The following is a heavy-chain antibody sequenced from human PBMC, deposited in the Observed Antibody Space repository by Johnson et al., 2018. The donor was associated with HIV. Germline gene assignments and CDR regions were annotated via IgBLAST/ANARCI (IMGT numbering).Heavy chain of an antibody. D-gene: IGHD2-21*02. CDR3: ARNCGGVCSGHDAFDI. V-gene: IGHV3-66*01. CDR2: IYSGGTT. J-gene: IGHJ3*02. Sequence: VQLVESGGGLVQPGGSLRLSCAASGHTFSSYGMHWVRQAPGKGLEWVSVIYSGGTTYYADSVKGRFTISRDNSKNTLYLQMNSLRAEDTAVYYCARNCGGVCSGHDAFDIWGQGTMVTVSS. CDR1: GHTFSSYG.